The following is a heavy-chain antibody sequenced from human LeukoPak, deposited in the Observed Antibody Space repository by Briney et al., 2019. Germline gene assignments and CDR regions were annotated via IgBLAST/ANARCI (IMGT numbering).Heavy chain of an antibody. CDR1: GGSISSSSYY. J-gene: IGHJ3*02. V-gene: IGHV4-61*05. CDR2: IYYSGST. Sequence: KSSETLSLTCTVSGGSISSSSYYWSWIRQPPGKGLEWIGYIYYSGSTNYNPSLKSRVTISVDTSKNQFSLKLSSVTAADTAVYYCASGGREENDAFDIWGQGTMVTVSS. CDR3: ASGGREENDAFDI.